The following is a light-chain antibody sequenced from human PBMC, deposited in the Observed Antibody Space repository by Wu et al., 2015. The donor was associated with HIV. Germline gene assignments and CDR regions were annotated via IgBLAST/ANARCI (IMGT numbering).Light chain of an antibody. Sequence: AIRMTQSPSSLSASAGDRVTITCRASQGISSYLAWYQQKSGKAPKLLISAASTLQSAVPSRFSGSGSGTDFTLTINCLQSEDFAVYYCQQYDNWYTFGQGTNLEIK. CDR2: AAS. CDR1: QGISSY. J-gene: IGKJ2*01. CDR3: QQYDNWYT. V-gene: IGKV1-8*01.